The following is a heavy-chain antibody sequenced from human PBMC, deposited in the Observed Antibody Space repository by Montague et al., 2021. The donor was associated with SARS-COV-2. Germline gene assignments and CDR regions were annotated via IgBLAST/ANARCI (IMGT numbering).Heavy chain of an antibody. CDR2: IYHSGRT. V-gene: IGHV4-4*02. CDR1: GGSISSNNW. D-gene: IGHD5-24*01. Sequence: SETLSLTCAVSGGSISSNNWWNWVRQAPGKGLEWIGEIYHSGRTNYNPSLKSRVTISVDKSKSQYSLILSSVTAADTAVYYCAREGSRDGYNDGFDYWGQGTLVNVSP. J-gene: IGHJ4*02. CDR3: AREGSRDGYNDGFDY.